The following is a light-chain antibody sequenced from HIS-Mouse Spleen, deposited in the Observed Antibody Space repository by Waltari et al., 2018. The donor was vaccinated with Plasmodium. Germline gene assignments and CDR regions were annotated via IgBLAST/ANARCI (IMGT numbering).Light chain of an antibody. CDR3: QQYNNWSFT. CDR2: GAS. V-gene: IGKV3-15*01. Sequence: EIVMTLSPATLSVSPGERATLSFRASQSVSSNLAWYQQKPGQAPRLLIYGASTRATGIPARFSGSGSGTEFTLTISSLQSEDFAVYYCQQYNNWSFTFGPGTKVDIK. CDR1: QSVSSN. J-gene: IGKJ3*01.